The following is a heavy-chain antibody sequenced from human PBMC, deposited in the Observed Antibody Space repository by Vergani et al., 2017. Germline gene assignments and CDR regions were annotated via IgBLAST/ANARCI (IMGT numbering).Heavy chain of an antibody. Sequence: QVQLVESGGGVVQRGGSLRLSCATSGFTLSNYDMQWIRQGPGKGLEFVAFIQVDGSNQYYADPVKGRLTLSRDFSKNTLYLQMNSLRTDDTATYYCAKHFRGWGIDYWGQGTQVIVSS. CDR3: AKHFRGWGIDY. V-gene: IGHV3-30*02. CDR2: IQVDGSNQ. D-gene: IGHD3-16*01. J-gene: IGHJ4*02. CDR1: GFTLSNYD.